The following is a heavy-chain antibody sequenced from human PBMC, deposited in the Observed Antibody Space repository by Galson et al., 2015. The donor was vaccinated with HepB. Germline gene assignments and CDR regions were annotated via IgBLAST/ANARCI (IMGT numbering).Heavy chain of an antibody. D-gene: IGHD3-22*01. J-gene: IGHJ4*02. CDR3: ARGYYYDSSGYYSVGFDY. CDR1: GFTFSSYD. V-gene: IGHV3-13*04. Sequence: SLRLSCAASGFTFSSYDMHWVRQATGKGLEWVSAIGTAGDTYYPGSVKGRFTISRENAKNSLHLQTNSLRAGDTAVYYCARGYYYDSSGYYSVGFDYWGQGILVTVSS. CDR2: IGTAGDT.